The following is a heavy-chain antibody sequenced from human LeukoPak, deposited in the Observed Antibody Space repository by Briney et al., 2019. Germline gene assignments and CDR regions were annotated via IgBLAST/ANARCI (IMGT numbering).Heavy chain of an antibody. J-gene: IGHJ5*02. D-gene: IGHD2-8*01. CDR3: AKDSWSLITFNWFDP. CDR1: GFTFSSHW. Sequence: GGSLRLSCAASGFTFSSHWMAWVRQAPGKGLEWVSAISGSGGSTYYADSVKGRFTISGDNSKNTLYLQMNSLRAEDTAVYYCAKDSWSLITFNWFDPWGQGTLVTVSS. CDR2: ISGSGGST. V-gene: IGHV3-23*01.